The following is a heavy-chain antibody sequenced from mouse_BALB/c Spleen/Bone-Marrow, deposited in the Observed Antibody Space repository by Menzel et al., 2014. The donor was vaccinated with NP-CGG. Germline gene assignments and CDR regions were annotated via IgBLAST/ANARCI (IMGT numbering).Heavy chain of an antibody. V-gene: IGHV5-6*01. CDR1: GFTFSSYG. Sequence: EVQRVESGGDLVKPGGSLKLSCAASGFTFSSYGMSWVRQTPDKRLEWVATISSGGSYTYYPDSVKGRFTISRDNAKNTLYLQMSSLKSENTAMYYCARQTYYDYDGYFDYRGQGTTLPVSS. D-gene: IGHD2-4*01. CDR2: ISSGGSYT. CDR3: ARQTYYDYDGYFDY. J-gene: IGHJ2*01.